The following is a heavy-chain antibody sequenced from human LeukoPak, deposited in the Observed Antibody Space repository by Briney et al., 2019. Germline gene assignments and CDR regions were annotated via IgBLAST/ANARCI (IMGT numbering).Heavy chain of an antibody. CDR3: AKLISPYDY. Sequence: PGGSLRLSCAASGFTFSSYGMHWVRQAPGKGLEWVAFIRYDGNNKYYADSVKGRFTISRDNSKNTLYLQMNSLRDEDTAVYYCAKLISPYDYWGQGTLVLVSS. CDR2: IRYDGNNK. V-gene: IGHV3-30*02. J-gene: IGHJ4*02. CDR1: GFTFSSYG.